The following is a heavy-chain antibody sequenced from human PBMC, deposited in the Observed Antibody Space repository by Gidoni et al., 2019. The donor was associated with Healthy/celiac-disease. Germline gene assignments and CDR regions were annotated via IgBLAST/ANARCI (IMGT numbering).Heavy chain of an antibody. CDR2: IIPIFGTA. D-gene: IGHD6-19*01. J-gene: IGHJ4*02. Sequence: QVQLVQSGAEVKKPGSSVKVSCKASGGPFSSYAISWVRQAPGQGLEWMGGIIPIFGTANYAQKCQGRVTITADESTSTAYMELSSMRSEDTAVYYCARGDSSGGYYFDYWGQGTLVTVSS. CDR1: GGPFSSYA. CDR3: ARGDSSGGYYFDY. V-gene: IGHV1-69*01.